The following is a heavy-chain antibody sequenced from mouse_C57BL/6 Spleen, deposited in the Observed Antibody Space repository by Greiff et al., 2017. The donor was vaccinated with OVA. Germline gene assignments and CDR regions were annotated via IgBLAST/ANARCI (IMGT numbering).Heavy chain of an antibody. V-gene: IGHV14-4*01. CDR2: IDPENGDT. Sequence: VQLKQSGAELVRPGASVKLSCTASGFNIKDDYMHWVKQRPEQGLEWIGWIDPENGDTEYASKFQGKATITADTSSNTAYLQLSSLTSEDTAVYYCTTIYYDYTAYWGQGTLVTVSA. J-gene: IGHJ3*01. CDR3: TTIYYDYTAY. CDR1: GFNIKDDY. D-gene: IGHD2-4*01.